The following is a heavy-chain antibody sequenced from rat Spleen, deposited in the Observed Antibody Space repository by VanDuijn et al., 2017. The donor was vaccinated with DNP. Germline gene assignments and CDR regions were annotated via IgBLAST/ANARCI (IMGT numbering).Heavy chain of an antibody. CDR1: GFSLTNYG. D-gene: IGHD1-7*01. V-gene: IGHV2S75*01. Sequence: QVQLKESGPVLVQASETLSLTCTVSGFSLTNYGVIWVRQSPGKGLEWVGIMWGEGNTDYNSALKSRLSINRDTSKSQVFLKMNSLQTDDTAIYYCTRESWGYVMDAWGQGASVTVSS. CDR3: TRESWGYVMDA. J-gene: IGHJ4*01. CDR2: MWGEGNT.